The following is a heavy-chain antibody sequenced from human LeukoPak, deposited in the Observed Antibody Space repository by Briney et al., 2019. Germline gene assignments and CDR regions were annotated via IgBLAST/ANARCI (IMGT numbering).Heavy chain of an antibody. CDR2: ISGSGGST. CDR1: GFTFGDYA. J-gene: IGHJ4*02. CDR3: AKGVSPGNLQIAGLFDY. V-gene: IGHV3-23*01. Sequence: SGGSLRLSCTASGFTFGDYAMSWFRQAPGKGLEWVSAISGSGGSTYYADSVKGRFTIPRDNSKNTLYLQMNSLRAEDTAVYYCAKGVSPGNLQIAGLFDYWGQGTLVTVSS. D-gene: IGHD2-21*01.